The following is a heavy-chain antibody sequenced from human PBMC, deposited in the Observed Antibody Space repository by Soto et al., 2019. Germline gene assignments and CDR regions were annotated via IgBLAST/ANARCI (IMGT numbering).Heavy chain of an antibody. D-gene: IGHD2-15*01. CDR2: MNPNSGNT. CDR1: GYTFTSYD. CDR3: ARAVRGVVAATSRTQFYYYYMDV. Sequence: ASVKVSCKASGYTFTSYDINWVRQATGQGLEWMGWMNPNSGNTGDAQKFQGRVTMTRNTSIGTAYIELSSLRFEDTAVDYCARAVRGVVAATSRTQFYYYYMDVWGKGTTVTVSS. J-gene: IGHJ6*03. V-gene: IGHV1-8*01.